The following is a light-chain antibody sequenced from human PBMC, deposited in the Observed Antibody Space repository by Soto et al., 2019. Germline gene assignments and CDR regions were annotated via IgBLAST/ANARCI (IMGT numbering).Light chain of an antibody. CDR1: QSLVHSNGYNY. CDR2: LGS. J-gene: IGKJ1*01. V-gene: IGKV2-28*01. CDR3: RQDHKSPLT. Sequence: DIVMSQSPLSLPVTPGEPASISCRSRQSLVHSNGYNYLDWYLQKPGQSPQLLIYLGSNRASGVPDRFSGSGSGTDFTLTITSLQPEDSAAYYCRQDHKSPLTFGQGTRWIS.